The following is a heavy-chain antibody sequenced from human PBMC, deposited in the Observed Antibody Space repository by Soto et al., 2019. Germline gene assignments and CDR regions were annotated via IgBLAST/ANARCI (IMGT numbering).Heavy chain of an antibody. J-gene: IGHJ4*02. Sequence: EVQLVESGGGLVKPVGSLRLSCAASGFTFSSYSCNWVRQAPGKGLEWVSPISSSSSYIYYADSVKGRFTIYRDNAKNSLYLQMNSLRAEDTAVYYCARGVGGSDSWYFDYWGQGTLVTVSS. CDR3: ARGVGGSDSWYFDY. CDR2: ISSSSSYI. V-gene: IGHV3-21*01. CDR1: GFTFSSYS. D-gene: IGHD2-15*01.